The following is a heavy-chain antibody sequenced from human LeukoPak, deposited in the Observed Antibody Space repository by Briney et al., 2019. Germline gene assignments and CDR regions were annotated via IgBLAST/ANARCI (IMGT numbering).Heavy chain of an antibody. CDR1: GFTFTDYY. CDR3: ATDGAGFDP. V-gene: IGHV3-11*01. CDR2: INIGGTNT. Sequence: GGSLRLSCAASGFTFTDYYMSWIRQAPGKGLEWLSYINIGGTNTHYADSVKGRFTISRDNAKKSLYLEMNNLRAEDTAVYYCATDGAGFDPRGQGVLVTVSP. J-gene: IGHJ5*02.